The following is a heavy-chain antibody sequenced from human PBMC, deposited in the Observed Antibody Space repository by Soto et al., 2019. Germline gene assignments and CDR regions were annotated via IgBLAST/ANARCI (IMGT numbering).Heavy chain of an antibody. D-gene: IGHD3-10*01. V-gene: IGHV1-69*02. Sequence: ASVKVSCKASGGTFSSYTISWVRQAPGQGLEWMGRIIPILGIANYAQKFQGRVTITADKSTSTAYMELSSLRSEDTAVYYCATSPRGVRRNFDYWGQGTLVTVSS. J-gene: IGHJ4*02. CDR2: IIPILGIA. CDR1: GGTFSSYT. CDR3: ATSPRGVRRNFDY.